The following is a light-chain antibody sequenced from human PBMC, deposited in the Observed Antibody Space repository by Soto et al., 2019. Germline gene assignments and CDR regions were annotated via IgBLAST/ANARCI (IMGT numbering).Light chain of an antibody. CDR3: QKYDNWPSVT. CDR2: GTS. Sequence: EIVMTQSPATLSVSPGERATLSCRASQSVGRSLAWYQQKPGQAPRLLMYGTSARATGIPDTFSGSGSGTEFTLTISRLQSEDFAIYYCQKYDNWPSVTFGGGTKVDNK. J-gene: IGKJ4*01. CDR1: QSVGRS. V-gene: IGKV3D-15*01.